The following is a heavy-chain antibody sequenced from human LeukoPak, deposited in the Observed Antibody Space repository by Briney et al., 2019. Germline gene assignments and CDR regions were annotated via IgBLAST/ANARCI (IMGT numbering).Heavy chain of an antibody. J-gene: IGHJ3*02. Sequence: QPGGSLRLSCAASGFTFSGSAMHGVRQASGKGLEWVGRIRSKANSYATAYTESVKGRFTISRDDSKNTAFLQMNSLKSEDTAVYYCARARDYGSGKANAFDIWGQGTMVSVSS. CDR2: IRSKANSYAT. CDR3: ARARDYGSGKANAFDI. D-gene: IGHD3-10*01. CDR1: GFTFSGSA. V-gene: IGHV3-73*01.